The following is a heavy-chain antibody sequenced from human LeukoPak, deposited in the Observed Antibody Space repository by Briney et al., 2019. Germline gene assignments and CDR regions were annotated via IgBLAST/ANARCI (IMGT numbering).Heavy chain of an antibody. CDR2: ISYDGSNK. CDR3: AGDGGYSTGWVRY. J-gene: IGHJ4*02. V-gene: IGHV3-30*03. D-gene: IGHD6-19*01. Sequence: GRSLRLSCAASGFTFSSYGMHWVRQAPGKGLEWVAVISYDGSNKYYADSVKGRFTISRDNDKNTVYLQMNSLRVEDTAVYYCAGDGGYSTGWVRYWGQGTLVTVSS. CDR1: GFTFSSYG.